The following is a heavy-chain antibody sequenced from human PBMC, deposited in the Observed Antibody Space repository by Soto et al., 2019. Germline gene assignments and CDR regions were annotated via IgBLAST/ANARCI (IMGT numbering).Heavy chain of an antibody. V-gene: IGHV4-39*01. CDR1: GGSISSSSSS. Sequence: SETLSLTCTVSGGSISSSSSSWGWIRQPPGRGLEWLGIISYSGSTYYSPSLKSRVTISVDASKNLFSLKLSSVTAADTAEYYCARTYVTDVVVVPASKDYMDVWGKGTTVTVSS. D-gene: IGHD2-2*01. J-gene: IGHJ6*03. CDR2: ISYSGST. CDR3: ARTYVTDVVVVPASKDYMDV.